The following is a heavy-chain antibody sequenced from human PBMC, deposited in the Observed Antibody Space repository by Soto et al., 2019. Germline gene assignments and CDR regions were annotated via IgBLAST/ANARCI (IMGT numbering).Heavy chain of an antibody. CDR3: AREIYYYDNIGYYPPPGY. CDR2: INPISGGT. V-gene: IGHV1-2*02. CDR1: GYTFTDHY. J-gene: IGHJ4*02. Sequence: ASVKVSCKASGYTFTDHYLHWVRQAPGQGLEWMGWINPISGGTDYAQNFQGRVTMTRDTSISIAYMELSSLRSDDTAVYYCAREIYYYDNIGYYPPPGYWGQGTLVTVSS. D-gene: IGHD3-22*01.